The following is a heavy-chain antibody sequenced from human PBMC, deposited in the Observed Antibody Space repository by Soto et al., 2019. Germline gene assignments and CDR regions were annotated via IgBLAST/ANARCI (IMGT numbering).Heavy chain of an antibody. V-gene: IGHV4-30-4*01. CDR2: ISYSGTT. J-gene: IGHJ4*02. CDR3: ARSRFGGNSLRSCYFDS. CDR1: GASISSGDHY. Sequence: QVQLQESGPGLVKPSQTLSLTCTVSGASISSGDHYWNWLRQPPGKGLEWIGDISYSGTTYYIPSVKSRVTISLDTSKNQFSLRLGSVTAADTAVYFCARSRFGGNSLRSCYFDSWGQGTLVAVSS. D-gene: IGHD2-21*02.